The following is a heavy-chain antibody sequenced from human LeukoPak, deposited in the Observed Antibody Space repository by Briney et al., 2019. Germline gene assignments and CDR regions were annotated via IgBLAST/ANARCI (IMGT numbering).Heavy chain of an antibody. CDR1: GGSIISNRHY. D-gene: IGHD1-20*01. CDR3: AVAKNNWNDLSASG. V-gene: IGHV4-61*09. CDR2: IYSSGNT. J-gene: IGHJ4*02. Sequence: SQTLFLTCTVSGGSIISNRHYWSWIRQPAGKGLEWIGHIYSSGNTKYNPSLKSRLTMSIDSSKNQFSLILTSVTAADTAVYYCAVAKNNWNDLSASGWGQGTLVTVSS.